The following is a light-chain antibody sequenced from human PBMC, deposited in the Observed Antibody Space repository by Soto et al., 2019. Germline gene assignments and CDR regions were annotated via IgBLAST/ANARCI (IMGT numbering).Light chain of an antibody. Sequence: EIVLTQSPATLSLSPGDRATLSCRASQSIGTYLAWYQHKPGQAPRLLIYDASDRATCIPARFSGSGSGTDFTLIISSLEPEDFAVYSCQQHHDWPPELTFVGGTTVEIK. V-gene: IGKV3-11*01. CDR3: QQHHDWPPELT. CDR2: DAS. CDR1: QSIGTY. J-gene: IGKJ4*01.